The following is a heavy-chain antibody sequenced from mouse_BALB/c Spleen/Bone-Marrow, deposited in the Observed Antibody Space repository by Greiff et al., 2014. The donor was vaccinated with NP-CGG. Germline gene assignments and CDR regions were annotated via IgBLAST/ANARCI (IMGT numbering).Heavy chain of an antibody. CDR2: ISYDGSN. Sequence: VPLKESGPGLVKPSQSLSLTCSVTGYSITSGYYWNWIRQFPGNKLEWMGYISYDGSNNYNPSLKNRISITRDTSKNQFFLKLNSVTTEDTATYYCARGAITGYFDYWGQGTTLTVSS. CDR3: ARGAITGYFDY. CDR1: GYSITSGYY. V-gene: IGHV3-6*02. D-gene: IGHD4-1*01. J-gene: IGHJ2*01.